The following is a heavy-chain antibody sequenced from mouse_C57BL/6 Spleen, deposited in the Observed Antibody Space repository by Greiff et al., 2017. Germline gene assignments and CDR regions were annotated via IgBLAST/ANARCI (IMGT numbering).Heavy chain of an antibody. J-gene: IGHJ2*01. CDR2: INPSSGYT. D-gene: IGHD2-4*01. CDR3: ARYDYDGGDYFDY. Sequence: QVQLQQSGAELAKPGASVKLSCKASGYTFTSYWLHWVQQRPGQGLEWIGYINPSSGYTKYNQKFKDKATLTADKSSSTAYMQLSSLTYEDSAVYYCARYDYDGGDYFDYWGQGTTLTVSS. CDR1: GYTFTSYW. V-gene: IGHV1-7*01.